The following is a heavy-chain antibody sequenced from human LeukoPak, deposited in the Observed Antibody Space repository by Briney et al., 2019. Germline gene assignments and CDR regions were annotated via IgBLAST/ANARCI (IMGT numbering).Heavy chain of an antibody. Sequence: QPGGSLRLSCAASGFTFNYYGMHWVRQAPGKGLEWVAFIRYDGSNKYYADPVKGRFTISRDNSKNTLYLQMNSLKTEDTAVYYCAKARGYCSSTSCFRPFDYWGQGTLVTVSS. V-gene: IGHV3-30*02. CDR1: GFTFNYYG. D-gene: IGHD2-2*01. CDR3: AKARGYCSSTSCFRPFDY. CDR2: IRYDGSNK. J-gene: IGHJ4*02.